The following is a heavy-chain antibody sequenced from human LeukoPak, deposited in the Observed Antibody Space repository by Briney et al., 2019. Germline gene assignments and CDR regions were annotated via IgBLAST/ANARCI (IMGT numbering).Heavy chain of an antibody. D-gene: IGHD3-22*01. Sequence: QPGRSLRLSCAASGLTFSSYGMHWVRQAPGKGLEWVAVIWYDGSNKYYADSVKGRFTISRDNSKNTLYLQMNSLRAEDTAVYYCARDLYDSSGYQYFGYWGQGTLVTVSS. J-gene: IGHJ4*02. CDR2: IWYDGSNK. V-gene: IGHV3-33*01. CDR3: ARDLYDSSGYQYFGY. CDR1: GLTFSSYG.